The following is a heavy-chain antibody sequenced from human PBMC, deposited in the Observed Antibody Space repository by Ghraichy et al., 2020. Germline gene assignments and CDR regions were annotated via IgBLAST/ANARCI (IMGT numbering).Heavy chain of an antibody. CDR1: GFYLSMYA. CDR2: LDESGAT. V-gene: IGHV3-23*01. D-gene: IGHD5-18*01. Sequence: GGSLRLSCVASGFYLSMYAMSWVRQAPGKGLEWVSSLDESGATYYADSVKDRFTISRDDSRNTVYLQMSNLGSEDTALYYCAKLPRGNFDYWGQGTLVTVSS. J-gene: IGHJ4*02. CDR3: AKLPRGNFDY.